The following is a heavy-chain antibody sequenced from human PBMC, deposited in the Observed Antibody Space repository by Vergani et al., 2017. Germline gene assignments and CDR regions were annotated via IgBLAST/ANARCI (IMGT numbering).Heavy chain of an antibody. Sequence: VQLVESGGGVVQPGRSLRLSCAASGFTFSSYAMHWVRQAPGKGLEWVAFIRNKAYGGTTEYAASVKGRFTISRDDSRNSLYLQMNSLKTEDTAVYYCATLPLQTQQQVTSWGQGTLVTVSS. D-gene: IGHD6-13*01. V-gene: IGHV3-72*01. CDR2: IRNKAYGGTT. CDR1: GFTFSSYA. J-gene: IGHJ5*02. CDR3: ATLPLQTQQQVTS.